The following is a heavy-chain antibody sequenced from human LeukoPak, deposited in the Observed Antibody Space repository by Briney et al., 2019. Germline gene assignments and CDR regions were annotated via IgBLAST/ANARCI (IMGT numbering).Heavy chain of an antibody. J-gene: IGHJ6*03. V-gene: IGHV1-8*03. Sequence: ASVKVSCKASGYTFTSYDINWVRQATGQGLEWMGWMNPNSGNTGYAQKFQGRVTITRNTSISTVYMELSSLRSEDTAVYYCARGVGATISYYHYYIDVWGKGTTVTVSS. CDR1: GYTFTSYD. CDR2: MNPNSGNT. CDR3: ARGVGATISYYHYYIDV. D-gene: IGHD1-26*01.